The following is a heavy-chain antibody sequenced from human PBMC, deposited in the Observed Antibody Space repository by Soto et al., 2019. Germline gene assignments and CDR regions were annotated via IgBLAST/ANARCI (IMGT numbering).Heavy chain of an antibody. CDR1: GFTVSSNY. CDR3: ARVGGTGTGWFDP. J-gene: IGHJ5*02. CDR2: ISSSGSTI. D-gene: IGHD1-7*01. V-gene: IGHV3-48*03. Sequence: PGGSLRLSCAASGFTVSSNYMNWVRQAPGKGLEWVSYISSSGSTIYYADSVKGRFTISRDNAKNSLYLQMNSLRAEDTAVYYCARVGGTGTGWFDPWGQGTLVTVSS.